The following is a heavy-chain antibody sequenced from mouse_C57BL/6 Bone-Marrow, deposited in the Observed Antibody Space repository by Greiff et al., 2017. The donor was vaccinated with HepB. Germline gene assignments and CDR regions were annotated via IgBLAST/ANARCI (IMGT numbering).Heavy chain of an antibody. CDR1: GYTFTSYW. D-gene: IGHD2-12*01. V-gene: IGHV1-69*01. Sequence: VQLQQPGAELVKPGASVKMSCKASGYTFTSYWITWVKQRPGQGLEWIGEIDPSDSYTNYNQKFKGKSTLTVDKSSSTAYMQLSSLTSEDSAVYYCAREDYTPFAYWGQGTLVTVSA. CDR3: AREDYTPFAY. CDR2: IDPSDSYT. J-gene: IGHJ3*01.